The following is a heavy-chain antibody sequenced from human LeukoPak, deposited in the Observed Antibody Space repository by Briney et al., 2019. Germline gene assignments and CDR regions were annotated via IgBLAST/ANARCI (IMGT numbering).Heavy chain of an antibody. CDR1: GFTFSDYY. D-gene: IGHD5-18*01. V-gene: IGHV3-11*04. Sequence: GGSLRLSCTASGFTFSDYYMSWIRQAPGKGLEWVSYISSNGSTIDYADSVKGRFTISRDNAKNSLYLQMNSLRAEDTAVYYCARAPGIQLPYYYMDVWGKGNTVTVSS. CDR2: ISSNGSTI. CDR3: ARAPGIQLPYYYMDV. J-gene: IGHJ6*03.